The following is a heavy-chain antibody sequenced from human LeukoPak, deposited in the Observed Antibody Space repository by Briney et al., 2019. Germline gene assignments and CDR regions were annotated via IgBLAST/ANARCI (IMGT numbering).Heavy chain of an antibody. J-gene: IGHJ6*04. CDR3: ARGRGYCSSTSCYTHYYGMDV. D-gene: IGHD2-2*02. CDR1: GGSFSGYY. V-gene: IGHV4-34*01. Sequence: SETLSLTCAVYGGSFSGYYWSWIRQPPGKGLEWIGESNHSGSTNYNPSLKSRVTISVDTSKNQFSLKLSSVTAADTAVYYCARGRGYCSSTSCYTHYYGMDVWGKGTTVTVSS. CDR2: SNHSGST.